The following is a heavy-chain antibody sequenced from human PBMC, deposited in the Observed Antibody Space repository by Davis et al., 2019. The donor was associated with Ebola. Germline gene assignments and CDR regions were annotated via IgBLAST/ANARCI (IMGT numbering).Heavy chain of an antibody. CDR2: INPNSGGT. V-gene: IGHV1-2*02. Sequence: ASVKVSCKASGYTFTGYYMHWVRQAPGQGLEWMGWINPNSGGTNYAQKLQGRVTMTTDTSTSTAYMELRSLRSDDTAVYYCARSGYCSSTSCTRYYYYGMDVWGQGTTVTVSS. D-gene: IGHD2-2*01. CDR1: GYTFTGYY. CDR3: ARSGYCSSTSCTRYYYYGMDV. J-gene: IGHJ6*02.